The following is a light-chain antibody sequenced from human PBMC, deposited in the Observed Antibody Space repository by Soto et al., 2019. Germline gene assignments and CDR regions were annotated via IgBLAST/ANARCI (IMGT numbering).Light chain of an antibody. CDR3: SSSTNTNTLVI. CDR1: SSDIGRYKF. Sequence: QSALTQPASVSGSPGQSITISCTGTSSDIGRYKFVSWFQRHPGKAPKLMIFEGTNRPSGVSNRFSGSKSGNTASLTISGLQAEDEAIYFCSSSTNTNTLVIFGGGTKVTVL. J-gene: IGLJ2*01. CDR2: EGT. V-gene: IGLV2-14*01.